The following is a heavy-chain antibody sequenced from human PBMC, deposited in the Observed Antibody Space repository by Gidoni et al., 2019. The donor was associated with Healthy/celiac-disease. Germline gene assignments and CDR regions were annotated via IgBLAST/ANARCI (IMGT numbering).Heavy chain of an antibody. CDR3: VRRWSTKGYYYMDV. CDR2: ISSNGGST. Sequence: EVQLVESGGGLVQPGGFLRLPCSALEFPLCSYAMHWVRQAPGKGLEDVSAISSNGGSTYYADSGKGRFTISRDNSKNTLYLQMSSLRAEDTAVYYCVRRWSTKGYYYMDVWGKGTTVTVSS. V-gene: IGHV3-64D*09. D-gene: IGHD2-15*01. J-gene: IGHJ6*03. CDR1: EFPLCSYA.